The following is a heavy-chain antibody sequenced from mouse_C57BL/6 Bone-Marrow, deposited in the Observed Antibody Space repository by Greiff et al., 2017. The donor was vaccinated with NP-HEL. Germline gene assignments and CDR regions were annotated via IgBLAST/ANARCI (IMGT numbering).Heavy chain of an antibody. Sequence: VQLQQSGAELVRPGASVTLSCKASGYTFTDYEMHWVKQTPVHGLEWIGAIDPETGGTAYNQKFKGKAILTADKSSSTAYMELRSLTSEDSAVYYCTRSGFITTVVAPIGYWGQGTTLTVSS. J-gene: IGHJ2*01. CDR2: IDPETGGT. D-gene: IGHD1-1*01. CDR1: GYTFTDYE. CDR3: TRSGFITTVVAPIGY. V-gene: IGHV1-15*01.